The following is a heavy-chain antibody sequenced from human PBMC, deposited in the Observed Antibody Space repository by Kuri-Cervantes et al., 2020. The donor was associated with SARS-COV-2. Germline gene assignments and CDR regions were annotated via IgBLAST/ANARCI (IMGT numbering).Heavy chain of an antibody. D-gene: IGHD3-10*01. CDR3: ARDVQGLLWFGELQD. J-gene: IGHJ4*02. Sequence: GESLKISCAASGFTFSSYWMSWVRQAPGKGLEWVANIKQDGSEKYYVDSVKGRFTISRDNAKNSLYLQMNSLRAEDTAVYYCARDVQGLLWFGELQDWGQGTLVTVSS. CDR2: IKQDGSEK. V-gene: IGHV3-7*03. CDR1: GFTFSSYW.